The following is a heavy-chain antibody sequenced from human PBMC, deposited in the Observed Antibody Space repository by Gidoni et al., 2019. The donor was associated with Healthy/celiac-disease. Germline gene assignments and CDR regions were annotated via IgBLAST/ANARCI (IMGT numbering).Heavy chain of an antibody. Sequence: EVQLVESGGGLVKPGGSLRLSCAASGFTFSNAWMSWVRQAPGKGLEWVGRIKSKTDGGTTDYAAPVKGRFTISRDDSKNTLYLQMNSLKTEDTAVYYCTTAVDRWLQLGYFDYWGQGTLVTVSS. CDR3: TTAVDRWLQLGYFDY. CDR1: GFTFSNAW. CDR2: IKSKTDGGTT. V-gene: IGHV3-15*01. J-gene: IGHJ4*02. D-gene: IGHD5-12*01.